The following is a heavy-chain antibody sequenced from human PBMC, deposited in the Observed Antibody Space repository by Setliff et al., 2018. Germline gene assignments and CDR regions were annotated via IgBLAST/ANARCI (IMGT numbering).Heavy chain of an antibody. Sequence: PSETLSLTCAVSGGSISSSNWWSWVRQPPGKGLEWIGEIYHSGSTNYNPSLKSRLTISVDKSKNQFSLKLSSVTAADTAVYYCAKGGGRYHSASWGQGTLVTVSS. CDR3: AKGGGRYHSAS. CDR1: GGSISSSNW. J-gene: IGHJ4*02. V-gene: IGHV4-4*02. CDR2: IYHSGST. D-gene: IGHD1-26*01.